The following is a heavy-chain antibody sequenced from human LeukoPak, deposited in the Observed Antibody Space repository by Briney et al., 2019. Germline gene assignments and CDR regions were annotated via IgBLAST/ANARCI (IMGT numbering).Heavy chain of an antibody. V-gene: IGHV3-30*02. D-gene: IGHD2-2*01. J-gene: IGHJ4*02. CDR3: AKGSCSSTTCLKTD. Sequence: PGGSLRPSCAASGFTFSTSGTHCVRQAPGKGLEWVSSIPVDGSTKYYADTVKARFRISRDNSMTTLYLQMNSLRPEHTTVYYCAKGSCSSTTCLKTDWGQGTPVTVSS. CDR2: IPVDGSTK. CDR1: GFTFSTSG.